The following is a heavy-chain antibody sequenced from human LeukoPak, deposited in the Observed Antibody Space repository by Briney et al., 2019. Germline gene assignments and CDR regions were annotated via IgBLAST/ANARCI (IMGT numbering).Heavy chain of an antibody. CDR3: ARVSRANWFDP. J-gene: IGHJ5*02. CDR2: IYYSGST. V-gene: IGHV4-59*01. D-gene: IGHD6-13*01. CDR1: GGSISSYY. Sequence: SGTLSLTCTVSGGSISSYYWSWIRQPPGKGLEWIGYIYYSGSTNYNPSLKSRVTISVDTSKNQFSLKLSSVTAADTAVYYCARVSRANWFDPWGQGTLVTVSS.